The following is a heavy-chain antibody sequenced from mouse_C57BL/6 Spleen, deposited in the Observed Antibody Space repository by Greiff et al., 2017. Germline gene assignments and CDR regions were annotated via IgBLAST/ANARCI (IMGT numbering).Heavy chain of an antibody. D-gene: IGHD1-1*01. Sequence: EVQRVESEGGLVQPGSSMKLSCTASGFTFSDYYMAWVRQVPEKGLEWVANINYDGSSTYYLDSLKSRFIISRDNAKNILYLQMSSLKSEDTATYYCAREGYYGPYWYFDVWGTGTTVTVSS. J-gene: IGHJ1*03. CDR1: GFTFSDYY. CDR2: INYDGSST. CDR3: AREGYYGPYWYFDV. V-gene: IGHV5-16*01.